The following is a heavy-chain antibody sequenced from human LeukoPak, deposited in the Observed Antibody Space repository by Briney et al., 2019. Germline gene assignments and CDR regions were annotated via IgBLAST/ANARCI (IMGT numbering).Heavy chain of an antibody. CDR1: GFTFDDYA. D-gene: IGHD6-6*01. J-gene: IGHJ4*02. V-gene: IGHV3-9*01. CDR2: ISWNSGSI. CDR3: ARDRYSMSSAFDY. Sequence: GRSLRLSCAASGFTFDDYAMHWVRQAPGKGLEWVSGISWNSGSIGYADSVKGRFTISRDNAKTSLYLQMNSLRAEDTAVYYCARDRYSMSSAFDYWGQGTLVTVSS.